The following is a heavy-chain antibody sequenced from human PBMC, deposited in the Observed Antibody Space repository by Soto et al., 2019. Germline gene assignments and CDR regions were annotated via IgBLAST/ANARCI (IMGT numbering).Heavy chain of an antibody. Sequence: QVQLVQSGAEVKKPGASVKVSCKASGYTITSYGISWVRQAPGQGLEWMGWISAHNGNTKYEQKLQGRVTMTTDTXTXTXXXXXXXXXXXDTXXXXXXXXLGGFPDYWGQGTLVTVSS. CDR2: ISAHNGNT. J-gene: IGHJ4*02. V-gene: IGHV1-18*01. CDR1: GYTITSYG. D-gene: IGHD5-12*01. CDR3: XXXLGGFPDY.